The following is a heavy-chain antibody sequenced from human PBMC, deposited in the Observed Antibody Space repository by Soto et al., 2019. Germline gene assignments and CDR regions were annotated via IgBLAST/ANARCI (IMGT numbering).Heavy chain of an antibody. CDR3: ARDRGKDYEFWSGYPYGMDV. CDR1: GYTFTSYG. J-gene: IGHJ6*02. Sequence: QVQLVQSGAEVKKPGASVKVSCKASGYTFTSYGISWVRQAPGQGLEWMGWISAYNGNTNYAQKLQGRVTMTTDTSTSTAYMELRSLRSDDTAVYYCARDRGKDYEFWSGYPYGMDVWGQGTTVTVSS. D-gene: IGHD3-3*01. CDR2: ISAYNGNT. V-gene: IGHV1-18*01.